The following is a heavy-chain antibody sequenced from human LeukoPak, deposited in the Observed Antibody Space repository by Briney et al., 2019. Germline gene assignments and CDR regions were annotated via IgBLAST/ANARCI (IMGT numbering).Heavy chain of an antibody. J-gene: IGHJ4*02. V-gene: IGHV3-30-3*01. Sequence: GGSLRLSCAASGFTFRTYAIHWVRQAPGKGLEWVALISYDGSNKYYADSVKGRFTISRDNSKNTPYLQMNSLRAEDTAVYYCAREKTVARGSFDYWGQGALVAVSS. CDR3: AREKTVARGSFDY. CDR2: ISYDGSNK. D-gene: IGHD1-1*01. CDR1: GFTFRTYA.